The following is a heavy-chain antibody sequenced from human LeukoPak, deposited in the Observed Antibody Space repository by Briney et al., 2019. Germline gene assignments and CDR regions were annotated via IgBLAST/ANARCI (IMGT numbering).Heavy chain of an antibody. CDR3: ARAGPTLGYCSGGSCYSPLLGGSYYDY. V-gene: IGHV3-33*01. CDR2: IWYDGSNK. Sequence: GGSLRLSCAASGFTFSSYGMHWVRQAPGKGLEWVAVIWYDGSNKYYADSVKGRFTISRDNSKNTLYLQMNSLRAEDTPVYYCARAGPTLGYCSGGSCYSPLLGGSYYDYWGQGTLVTVSS. D-gene: IGHD2-15*01. J-gene: IGHJ4*02. CDR1: GFTFSSYG.